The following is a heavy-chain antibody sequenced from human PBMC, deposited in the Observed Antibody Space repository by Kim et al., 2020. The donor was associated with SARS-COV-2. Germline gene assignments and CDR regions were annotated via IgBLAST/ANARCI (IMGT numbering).Heavy chain of an antibody. CDR3: ARYLYGSSVELDGLDV. V-gene: IGHV5-51*01. CDR1: GFNFASYW. J-gene: IGHJ6*02. Sequence: GESLKISCQGSGFNFASYWIGWVRQMPGEGLEWMGTIYPTNSHIRYSPSLQGQFTISAVQSISTAYLQWSSLKASDTAIYYCARYLYGSSVELDGLDVWGQGTTVTVSS. CDR2: IYPTNSHI. D-gene: IGHD6-13*01.